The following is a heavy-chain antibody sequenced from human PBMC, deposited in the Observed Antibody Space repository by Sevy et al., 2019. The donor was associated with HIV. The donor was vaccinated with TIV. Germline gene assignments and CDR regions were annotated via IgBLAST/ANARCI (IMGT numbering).Heavy chain of an antibody. CDR2: IHYSGGT. Sequence: SETLPLTCTVSGGSFTTGDYYWSWIRQPPGKGLEWIGYIHYSGGTYYNPFLKSRVAMSVDTSEKQFSLKLTSVTAADTAVYFCASKRGYSYGPFDYWGQGTLVTVSS. CDR1: GGSFTTGDYY. D-gene: IGHD5-18*01. CDR3: ASKRGYSYGPFDY. V-gene: IGHV4-30-4*01. J-gene: IGHJ4*02.